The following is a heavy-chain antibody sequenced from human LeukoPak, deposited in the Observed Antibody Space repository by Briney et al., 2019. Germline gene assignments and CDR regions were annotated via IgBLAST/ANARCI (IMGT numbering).Heavy chain of an antibody. CDR1: GFNISNAW. J-gene: IGHJ1*01. Sequence: GGSLRLSCEALGFNISNAWMSWVRQTPGKGLEWVGRLKSKADGGTIDFAAPVTDRFTISGDDSKNLMHLQLNSLKTEDSGVYFCTTDRLFFQHWGQGTVVTVS. CDR3: TTDRLFFQH. V-gene: IGHV3-15*01. D-gene: IGHD4/OR15-4a*01. CDR2: LKSKADGGTI.